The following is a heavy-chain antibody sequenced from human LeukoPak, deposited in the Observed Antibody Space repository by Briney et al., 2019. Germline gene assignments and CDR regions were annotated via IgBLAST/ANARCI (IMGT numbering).Heavy chain of an antibody. CDR2: ISAYNGNT. CDR1: GYTFTSYG. J-gene: IGHJ5*02. CDR3: ARDQVPYYDFWSGYSYNWFDP. Sequence: ASVKVSCKASGYTFTSYGISWVRQAPGQGLEWMGWISAYNGNTNYAQKLQGRVTMTTDISTSTAYMELRSLRSDDTAVYYCARDQVPYYDFWSGYSYNWFDPWGQGTLVTVSS. D-gene: IGHD3-3*01. V-gene: IGHV1-18*01.